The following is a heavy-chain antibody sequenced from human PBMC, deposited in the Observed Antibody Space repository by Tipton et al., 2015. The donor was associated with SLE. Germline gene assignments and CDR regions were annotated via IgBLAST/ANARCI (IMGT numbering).Heavy chain of an antibody. Sequence: TLSLTCTVSGGSISSYYWSWFRQPPGKGLEWIGYIYYSGSTNYNPSLKSRVTISVDTSKNQFSLKLSSVTAADTAVYYCARSTAVAHYYYGMDVWGQGTTVTVSS. CDR1: GGSISSYY. CDR2: IYYSGST. D-gene: IGHD6-19*01. J-gene: IGHJ6*02. CDR3: ARSTAVAHYYYGMDV. V-gene: IGHV4-59*12.